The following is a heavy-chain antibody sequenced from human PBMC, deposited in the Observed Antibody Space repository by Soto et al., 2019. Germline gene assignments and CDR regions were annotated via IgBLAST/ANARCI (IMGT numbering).Heavy chain of an antibody. V-gene: IGHV3-74*01. J-gene: IGHJ4*02. CDR3: ARDSPGYGIDY. Sequence: GGSLRLSCAASGFTFNIYWMHWVRLVPGTGLVWVSHINNDGSHTTYADFVKGRFTISRDDARNTLYLEMNSLRAEDTAIYYCARDSPGYGIDYWGQGTLVTVSS. D-gene: IGHD5-18*01. CDR2: INNDGSHT. CDR1: GFTFNIYW.